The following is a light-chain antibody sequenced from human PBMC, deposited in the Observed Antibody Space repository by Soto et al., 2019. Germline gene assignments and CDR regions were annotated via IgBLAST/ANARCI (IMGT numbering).Light chain of an antibody. J-gene: IGKJ1*01. CDR1: QSVSSSY. CDR2: GAS. Sequence: EIVWTQSPGTLSLSPGEIATLSCRASQSVSSSYLAWYQQKPGQAPRLLIYGASSRATGIPDRFSGSGSGTDFTLTISRLEPEDVAVYYCQQYGSSPWTFGQGTKVEIK. CDR3: QQYGSSPWT. V-gene: IGKV3-20*01.